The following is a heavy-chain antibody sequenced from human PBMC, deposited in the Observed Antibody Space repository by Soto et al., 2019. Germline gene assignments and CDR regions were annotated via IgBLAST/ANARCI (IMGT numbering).Heavy chain of an antibody. CDR3: AASYGSGYRAFDY. V-gene: IGHV1-69*02. J-gene: IGHJ4*02. D-gene: IGHD3-10*01. CDR1: GDTFSFYT. CDR2: VNPIVSMS. Sequence: QVQLVQSGAEVRKPGSSVKVSCKASGDTFSFYTINWVRQAPGLGLEWMGRVNPIVSMSNYAQKFQGRVTXTXDXPTNTAYMQLSSLRSEDTAIYYCAASYGSGYRAFDYWGQGALVTVSS.